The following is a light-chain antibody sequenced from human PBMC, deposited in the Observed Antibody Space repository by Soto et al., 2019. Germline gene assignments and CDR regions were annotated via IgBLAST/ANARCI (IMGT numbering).Light chain of an antibody. J-gene: IGLJ1*01. Sequence: QSVLRHPPSASWSPGHSVTISCTGTSSDVGGYNYVSWYQQHPGKAPKLMIYEVSERPSGVPDRFSGSKSGNTASLTVSGLQAEDEADYYCSSYAGSTNYVFGTGTKVTVL. CDR2: EVS. V-gene: IGLV2-8*01. CDR3: SSYAGSTNYV. CDR1: SSDVGGYNY.